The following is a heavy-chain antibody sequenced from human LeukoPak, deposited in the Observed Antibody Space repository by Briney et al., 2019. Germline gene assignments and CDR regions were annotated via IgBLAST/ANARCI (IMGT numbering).Heavy chain of an antibody. CDR2: ISYDGSNK. V-gene: IGHV3-30*04. CDR3: AGGYCSGGSCELIRSFDY. D-gene: IGHD2-15*01. Sequence: GGSLRLSCAASGFTFSSYAMHWVRQAPGKGLEWVAVISYDGSNKYYADSVKGRFTISRDNSKNTLYLQMNSLRAEDTAVYYCAGGYCSGGSCELIRSFDYWGQGTLVTVSS. CDR1: GFTFSSYA. J-gene: IGHJ4*02.